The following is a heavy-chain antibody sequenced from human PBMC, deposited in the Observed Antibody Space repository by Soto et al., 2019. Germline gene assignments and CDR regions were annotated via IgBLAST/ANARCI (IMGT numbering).Heavy chain of an antibody. D-gene: IGHD3-16*01. CDR2: ISHSGDT. V-gene: IGHV4-31*03. J-gene: IGHJ4*02. CDR3: ARANGGFGQLDRIDY. CDR1: AGSIRSFGYF. Sequence: NPSETLSLTCSVSAGSIRSFGYFWTWIRQHPGKGLEWIGYISHSGDTSYNPSLKSRVSISADTSNFHFSLRLTSVTPADTAIYYCARANGGFGQLDRIDYWGQGTLVTVSS.